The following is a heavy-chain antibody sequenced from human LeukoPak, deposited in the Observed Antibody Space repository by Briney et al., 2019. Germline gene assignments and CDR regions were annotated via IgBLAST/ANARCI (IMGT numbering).Heavy chain of an antibody. CDR1: GYTFTGYY. Sequence: GASVKVSCKASGYTFTGYYMHWVRQAPGQGLEWMGWINPNSGGTNYAQKFQGRVTMTRDTSISTAYMELSRLRSDDTAVYYCARDGDYVWGSYRYKGPNFDYWGQGTLVTVSS. D-gene: IGHD3-16*02. CDR2: INPNSGGT. CDR3: ARDGDYVWGSYRYKGPNFDY. V-gene: IGHV1-2*02. J-gene: IGHJ4*02.